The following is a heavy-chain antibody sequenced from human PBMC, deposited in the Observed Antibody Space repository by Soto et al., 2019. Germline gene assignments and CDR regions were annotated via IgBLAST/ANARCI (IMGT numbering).Heavy chain of an antibody. J-gene: IGHJ4*02. CDR3: ARDVAAAGLDY. CDR1: GYTFTSYA. Sequence: QVQLVQSGAEVKKPGASVKVSCKASGYTFTSYAMHWVRQAPGQRLEWMGWINAGNGNTKYSQKFQGRVTITRDTSASTADMELSSLRSEDTAVSYCARDVAAAGLDYWGQGTLVTVSS. CDR2: INAGNGNT. V-gene: IGHV1-3*01. D-gene: IGHD6-13*01.